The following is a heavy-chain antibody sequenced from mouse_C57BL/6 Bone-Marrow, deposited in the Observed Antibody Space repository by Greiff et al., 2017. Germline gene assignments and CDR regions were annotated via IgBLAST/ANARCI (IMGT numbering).Heavy chain of an antibody. V-gene: IGHV1-81*01. CDR3: AREGRYGYAMDD. CDR1: GYTFTSYG. Sequence: QVQLQQSGAELARPGASVKLSCKASGYTFTSYGISWVKQRTGQGLEWIGEIYPRSGNTYYNEKFKGKATLTADKSSSTAYMELRSLTSEDSAVYFGAREGRYGYAMDDWGQGTSVTVSS. CDR2: IYPRSGNT. J-gene: IGHJ4*01. D-gene: IGHD2-12*01.